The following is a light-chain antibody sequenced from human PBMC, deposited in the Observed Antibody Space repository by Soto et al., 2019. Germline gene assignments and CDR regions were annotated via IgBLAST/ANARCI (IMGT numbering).Light chain of an antibody. CDR1: SSDVGGYNY. V-gene: IGLV2-14*01. Sequence: QSALTQPASVSGSPGQSITISCTGTSSDVGGYNYVSWYQQHPGKAPKLMIYDVSNRPSGVSNRFSGSKSGNTASLTISGLQAEDEADYYFSSYTSSSTLVVFGGWTKLTVL. J-gene: IGLJ2*01. CDR3: SSYTSSSTLVV. CDR2: DVS.